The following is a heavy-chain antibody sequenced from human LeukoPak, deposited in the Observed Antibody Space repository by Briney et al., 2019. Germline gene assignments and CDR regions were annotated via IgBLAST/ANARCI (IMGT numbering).Heavy chain of an antibody. CDR1: GFTFSSYA. CDR3: ARDRGYGDHLGAFDI. J-gene: IGHJ3*02. V-gene: IGHV3-30*04. CDR2: ISYDGSNK. Sequence: PGGSLRLSCAASGFTFSSYAMHWVRQAPGKGLEWVAVISYDGSNKYYADSVKGRFTISRDNSKNTLYLQMNSLRAEDTAVYYCARDRGYGDHLGAFDIWGQGTMVTVSS. D-gene: IGHD4-17*01.